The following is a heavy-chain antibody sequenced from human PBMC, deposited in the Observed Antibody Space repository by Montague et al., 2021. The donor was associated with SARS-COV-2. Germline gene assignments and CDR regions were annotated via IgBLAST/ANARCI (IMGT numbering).Heavy chain of an antibody. CDR3: ARLGDGIVPSPILGLGPYYSFYYMDV. D-gene: IGHD2-21*01. Sequence: SETLSLTCAVSGGSFSRYYWSWIRQPPGKGLEWIGEISHNGNTKYNPSLQSRVSISLDTSRNQFSLNVSSVTAADTAIYYCARLGDGIVPSPILGLGPYYSFYYMDVWGKGTTVTVSS. V-gene: IGHV4-34*01. CDR1: GGSFSRYY. J-gene: IGHJ6*03. CDR2: ISHNGNT.